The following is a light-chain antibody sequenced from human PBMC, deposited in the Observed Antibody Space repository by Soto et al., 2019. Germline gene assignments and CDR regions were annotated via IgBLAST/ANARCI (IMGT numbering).Light chain of an antibody. V-gene: IGLV2-14*01. CDR1: SSDVGGYNY. CDR2: EVS. Sequence: QSALTQPASVSGSPGQSITISCTGTSSDVGGYNYVSWYQQHPGKAPKLMIYEVSNRPSGVSNRFSGSKSGNTASLTISGLQAEDEADYYCSSFTSGSTPVLFGAGTKVTVL. CDR3: SSFTSGSTPVL. J-gene: IGLJ2*01.